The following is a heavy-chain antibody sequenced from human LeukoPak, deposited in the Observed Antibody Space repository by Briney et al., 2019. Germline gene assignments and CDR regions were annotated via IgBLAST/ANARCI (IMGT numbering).Heavy chain of an antibody. D-gene: IGHD1-26*01. Sequence: PSETLSVTCAVSGYSINSGHYWGWIRQPPGKGLEWIGSIYHSGSTFYNPSLKSRVAISLDTSKNQFSLELSSVTAADTAVYYCARDSISPGRNRFDPWGQGTLVSVSS. J-gene: IGHJ5*02. CDR3: ARDSISPGRNRFDP. V-gene: IGHV4-38-2*02. CDR2: IYHSGST. CDR1: GYSINSGHY.